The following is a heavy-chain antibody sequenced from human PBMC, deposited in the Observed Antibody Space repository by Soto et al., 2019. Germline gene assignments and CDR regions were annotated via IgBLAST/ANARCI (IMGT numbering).Heavy chain of an antibody. D-gene: IGHD2-15*01. Sequence: QVQLVQSGAEVKETGSSVKVSCKASGGTFSSYTFSWVRQAPGQGLEWMGTIIPIIGIANYAQKFQGRVTMTADKSTSTDYMELRSLRSEDTAVYSCARQEGGTEGSDWFDPWGQGTLVTVSS. V-gene: IGHV1-69*02. CDR3: ARQEGGTEGSDWFDP. CDR2: IIPIIGIA. J-gene: IGHJ5*02. CDR1: GGTFSSYT.